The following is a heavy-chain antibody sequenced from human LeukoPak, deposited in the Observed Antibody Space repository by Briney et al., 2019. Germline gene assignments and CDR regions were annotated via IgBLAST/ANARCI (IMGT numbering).Heavy chain of an antibody. D-gene: IGHD3-10*01. V-gene: IGHV4-34*01. J-gene: IGHJ5*02. CDR2: INHSGST. CDR1: GGSFSGYY. Sequence: PSETLSLTCAVYGGSFSGYYWSWIRQPPGKGVEWIGEINHSGSTNYNPSLKSRVTISVDTSKNQFSLKLSSVTAADTAVYYCAIEFGGLFRPRHNWFDPWGQGTLVTVSS. CDR3: AIEFGGLFRPRHNWFDP.